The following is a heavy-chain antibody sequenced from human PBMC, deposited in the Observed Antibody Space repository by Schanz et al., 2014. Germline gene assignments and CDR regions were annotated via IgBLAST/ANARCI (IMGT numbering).Heavy chain of an antibody. D-gene: IGHD5-18*01. CDR1: GYTFTDYG. CDR2: IRPDNGHT. CDR3: TRGGYSYAVRAFDI. V-gene: IGHV1-18*01. J-gene: IGHJ3*02. Sequence: QVQLVQSGGEMKKPGASVKVSCKASGYTFTDYGLSWVRQAPGQGLVWLGWIRPDNGHTTYSQKVRDRVIFTTDTSANTAYMELRSLRADDTALYDCTRGGYSYAVRAFDIWGQGTMVTVSS.